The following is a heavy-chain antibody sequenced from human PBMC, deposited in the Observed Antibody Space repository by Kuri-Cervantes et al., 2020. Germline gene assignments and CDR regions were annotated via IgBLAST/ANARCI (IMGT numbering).Heavy chain of an antibody. Sequence: GESLKISCAASGFTFSSYWMTWVRRAPGKGLEWVANIKEDGRDKYYVDSLKGRFTISRDNAKNSLYLQMNSLRVEDTAVYYCARVVPTEDAFDIWGQGTMVTVSS. CDR3: ARVVPTEDAFDI. CDR1: GFTFSSYW. D-gene: IGHD1-26*01. V-gene: IGHV3-7*04. J-gene: IGHJ3*02. CDR2: IKEDGRDK.